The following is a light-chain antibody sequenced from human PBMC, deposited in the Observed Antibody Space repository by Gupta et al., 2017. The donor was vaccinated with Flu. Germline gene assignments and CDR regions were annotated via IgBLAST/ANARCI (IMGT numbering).Light chain of an antibody. J-gene: IGLJ3*02. Sequence: SVLPQPPSASGTPGQRVTLAWSASSSNIGSNTVNWYQQLPGTAPKLLIYSNNQRPSGVPVRFSGSKSGTSASLAISGLQSEDEADYYCAAWDDSLNGWVFGGGTKLTVL. CDR2: SNN. CDR1: SSNIGSNT. CDR3: AAWDDSLNGWV. V-gene: IGLV1-44*01.